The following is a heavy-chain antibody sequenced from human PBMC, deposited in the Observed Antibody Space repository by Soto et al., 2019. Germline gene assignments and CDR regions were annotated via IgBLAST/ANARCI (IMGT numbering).Heavy chain of an antibody. J-gene: IGHJ4*02. CDR1: GFTFSSYG. CDR2: IWYDGSNK. Sequence: PGGSLRLSCAASGFTFSSYGMHWVRQAPGKGLEWVAVIWYDGSNKYYADSVKGRFTISRDNSKNTLYLQMNSLRAEDTAVYYCARVGSSGIGLNFWGQGTLVTVSS. CDR3: ARVGSSGIGLNF. D-gene: IGHD6-25*01. V-gene: IGHV3-33*01.